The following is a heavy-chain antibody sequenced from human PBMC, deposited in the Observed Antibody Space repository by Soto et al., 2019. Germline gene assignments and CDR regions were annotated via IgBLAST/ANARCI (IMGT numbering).Heavy chain of an antibody. V-gene: IGHV3-23*01. J-gene: IGHJ5*02. CDR2: ISGSGGST. Sequence: GGSLRLSCAASGFTFSSYAMSWVRQAPGKGLEWVSAISGSGGSTYYADSVKGRFTISRDNSKNTLYLQMNSLRAEDTAVYYCASGGSIAAHRAAGLFDPWGQGTQVTVSS. D-gene: IGHD6-6*01. CDR3: ASGGSIAAHRAAGLFDP. CDR1: GFTFSSYA.